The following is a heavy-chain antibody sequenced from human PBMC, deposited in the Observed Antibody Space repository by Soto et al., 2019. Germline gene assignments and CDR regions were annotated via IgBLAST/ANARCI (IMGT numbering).Heavy chain of an antibody. Sequence: GGSLRLSCAASGFTFSSYGMHWVRQAPGKGLEWVAVIWYDGSNKYYADSVRGRFTISRDNSKNTLYLQMNSLRAEDTAVYYCARAPKGMYYDFWSGYYEAGYFDYWGQGTLVTVSS. CDR2: IWYDGSNK. J-gene: IGHJ4*02. CDR1: GFTFSSYG. CDR3: ARAPKGMYYDFWSGYYEAGYFDY. D-gene: IGHD3-3*01. V-gene: IGHV3-33*01.